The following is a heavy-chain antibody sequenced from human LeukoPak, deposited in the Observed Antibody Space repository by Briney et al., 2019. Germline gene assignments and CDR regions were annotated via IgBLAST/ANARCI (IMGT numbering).Heavy chain of an antibody. V-gene: IGHV1-2*02. CDR1: GYTFTGYY. J-gene: IGHJ5*02. CDR3: AREETYYYGSGSYYNEYNWFDP. D-gene: IGHD3-10*01. Sequence: ASVKVPCKASGYTFTGYYMHWVRQAPGQGLEWMGWINPNSGGTNYAQKFQGRVTMTRDTSISTAYMELSRLRSDDTAVYYCAREETYYYGSGSYYNEYNWFDPWGQGTLVTVSS. CDR2: INPNSGGT.